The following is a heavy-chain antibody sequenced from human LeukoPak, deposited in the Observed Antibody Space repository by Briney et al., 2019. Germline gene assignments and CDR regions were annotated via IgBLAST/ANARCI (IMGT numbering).Heavy chain of an antibody. Sequence: ASVKVSCKASGYTFTGYYMHWVRQAPGQGLEWMGRINPNSGGTNYAQKFQGRVTMTRDTSISTAYMELSRLRSDDTAVYYCARTTYYDFWSGALDVWGKGTTVTLSS. CDR2: INPNSGGT. CDR3: ARTTYYDFWSGALDV. J-gene: IGHJ6*04. V-gene: IGHV1-2*06. D-gene: IGHD3-3*01. CDR1: GYTFTGYY.